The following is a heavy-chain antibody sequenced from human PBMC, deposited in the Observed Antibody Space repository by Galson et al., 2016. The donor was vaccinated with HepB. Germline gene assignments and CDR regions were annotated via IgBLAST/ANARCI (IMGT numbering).Heavy chain of an antibody. Sequence: SETLSLTCTVSGGSISSSLYYWGWIRQPPGKGLEWIGSISHLGSTYYNPSLKSRVTISVDTSKNQFSLKLTSVTATETDVYYCTRHVVGDYGDYFDYWGQGTLVPVSS. V-gene: IGHV4-39*01. J-gene: IGHJ4*02. CDR3: TRHVVGDYGDYFDY. D-gene: IGHD3-16*01. CDR1: GGSISSSLYY. CDR2: ISHLGST.